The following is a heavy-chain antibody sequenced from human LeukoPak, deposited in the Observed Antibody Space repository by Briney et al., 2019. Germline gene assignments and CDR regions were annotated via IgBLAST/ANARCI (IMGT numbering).Heavy chain of an antibody. D-gene: IGHD5-24*01. CDR3: ARDGYNFFHPIDY. CDR2: ISGSGGST. V-gene: IGHV3-23*01. J-gene: IGHJ4*02. CDR1: GFTFSSYA. Sequence: PGGSLRLSCAASGFTFSSYAMSWVRQAPGKGLEWISAISGSGGSTYYADSVKGRFTISRDNSKNTLYLQMNSLRAEDSAVYYCARDGYNFFHPIDYWGQGTLVTVSS.